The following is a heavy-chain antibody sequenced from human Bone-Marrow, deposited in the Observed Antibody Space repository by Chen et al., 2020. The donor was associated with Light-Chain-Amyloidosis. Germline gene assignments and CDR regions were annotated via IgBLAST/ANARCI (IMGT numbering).Heavy chain of an antibody. CDR2: ISWNSGVK. CDR1: GFTFDDYA. Sequence: EEHLVESGGGLVQPGRSLRLSCEASGFTFDDYAMHWVRQAPGKGLEWVSGISWNSGVKGYVDCLRGRFTISRDGVKNSLYLQMNSLRPEDTALYYCAKDKGGSMGFGMDVWGQGTTVIVSS. V-gene: IGHV3-9*01. CDR3: AKDKGGSMGFGMDV. D-gene: IGHD3-10*01. J-gene: IGHJ6*02.